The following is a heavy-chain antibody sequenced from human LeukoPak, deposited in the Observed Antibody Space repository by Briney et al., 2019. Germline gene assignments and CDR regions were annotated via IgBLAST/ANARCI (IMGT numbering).Heavy chain of an antibody. Sequence: GGSLRLSCAASGFTFSSYGMHWVRQAPGKGLEWVAVIWYDGSNKYYADSVKGRFTISRDNSKNTLYLQMNSLRAEDTAVYYCAKAPPEWEIIDYWGQGTLVTVSS. CDR3: AKAPPEWEIIDY. D-gene: IGHD1-14*01. J-gene: IGHJ4*02. CDR2: IWYDGSNK. V-gene: IGHV3-33*06. CDR1: GFTFSSYG.